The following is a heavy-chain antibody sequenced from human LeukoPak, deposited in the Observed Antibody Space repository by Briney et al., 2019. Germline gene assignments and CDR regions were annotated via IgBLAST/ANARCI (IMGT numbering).Heavy chain of an antibody. CDR3: ARRGNDWGYWYFDL. V-gene: IGHV4-59*08. CDR1: GGSISNYY. J-gene: IGHJ2*01. D-gene: IGHD3-9*01. Sequence: SETLSLTCTVSGGSISNYYWSWIRQPPGKGLEWIGYIYFSGSTNYNPSLKSRVTISIDTSKKQFSLKLSSVTASDTAVYYCARRGNDWGYWYFDLWGRGTLVTVSS. CDR2: IYFSGST.